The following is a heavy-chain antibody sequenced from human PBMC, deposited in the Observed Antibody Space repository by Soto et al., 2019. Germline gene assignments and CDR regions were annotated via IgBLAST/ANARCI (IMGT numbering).Heavy chain of an antibody. D-gene: IGHD6-13*01. J-gene: IGHJ4*02. V-gene: IGHV3-23*01. CDR3: AKSGGSSWYEVDY. CDR2: ISGSGGST. Sequence: EVQLLESGGGLVQPGGSLRLSCAASGFTFSIYAMRWVRQAPGKGLEWVSAISGSGGSTYYADSVKGRFTISRDNSKNTLYLQMNSLRAEDTAVYYCAKSGGSSWYEVDYWGQGTLVTVSS. CDR1: GFTFSIYA.